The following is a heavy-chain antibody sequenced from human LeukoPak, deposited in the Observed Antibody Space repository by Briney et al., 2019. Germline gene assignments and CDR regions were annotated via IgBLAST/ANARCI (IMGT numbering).Heavy chain of an antibody. V-gene: IGHV3-11*01. CDR3: ARGRTGHHSYYYYYMDV. D-gene: IGHD3/OR15-3a*01. Sequence: GGSLRLSCAASGFTFSDDYMTWIRQAPGEGLEWISYISYSGMTIYYADSVKGRFTISRDNAENSLHLQMNSLRAEDTAVYYCARGRTGHHSYYYYYMDVWGKGTTVTVSS. CDR1: GFTFSDDY. J-gene: IGHJ6*03. CDR2: ISYSGMTI.